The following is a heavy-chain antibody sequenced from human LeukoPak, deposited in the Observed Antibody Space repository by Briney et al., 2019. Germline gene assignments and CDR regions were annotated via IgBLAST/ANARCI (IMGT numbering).Heavy chain of an antibody. CDR1: GGSFSGYY. CDR2: INHSGST. D-gene: IGHD3-22*01. Sequence: SETLSLTCAVYGGSFSGYYWSWIRQPPGKGLEWIGGINHSGSTNYNPSLKSRVTISVDTSKNQFSLKLSSVTAADTAVYYCARVVRFYYDSSGYYYVPYYFDYWGQGTLVTVSS. CDR3: ARVVRFYYDSSGYYYVPYYFDY. J-gene: IGHJ4*02. V-gene: IGHV4-34*01.